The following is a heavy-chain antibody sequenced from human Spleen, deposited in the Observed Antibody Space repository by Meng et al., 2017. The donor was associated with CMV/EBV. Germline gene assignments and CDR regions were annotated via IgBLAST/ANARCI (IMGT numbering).Heavy chain of an antibody. J-gene: IGHJ6*02. CDR3: ARMGMVRGWKV. CDR1: GGSFSGYY. D-gene: IGHD3-10*01. V-gene: IGHV4-34*01. CDR2: INHGGST. Sequence: SETLSLTCAVYGGSFSGYYWSWIHQPPGKGLEWIGEINHGGSTNYNPSLKSRVTISVDTSKNQFSLKLTSVTAADTAVYYCARMGMVRGWKVWGQGTTVTVSS.